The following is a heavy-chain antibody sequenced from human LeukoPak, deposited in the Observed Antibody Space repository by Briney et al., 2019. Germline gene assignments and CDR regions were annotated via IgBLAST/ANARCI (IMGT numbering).Heavy chain of an antibody. CDR3: AREGAYCGGDCYPDAFDI. D-gene: IGHD2-21*01. CDR1: GGSICSGSYY. CDR2: IYTSGST. Sequence: SQTLSLTCTVSGGSICSGSYYWSWIRQPAGKGLEWIGRIYTSGSTNYNPSLKSRVTISVDTSKNQFSLKLSSVTAADTAVYYCAREGAYCGGDCYPDAFDIWGQGTMVTVSS. J-gene: IGHJ3*02. V-gene: IGHV4-61*02.